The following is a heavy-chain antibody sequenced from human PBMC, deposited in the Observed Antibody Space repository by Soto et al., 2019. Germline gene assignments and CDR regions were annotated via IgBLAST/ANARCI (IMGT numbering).Heavy chain of an antibody. J-gene: IGHJ4*02. CDR3: ARCTLVARQHIDY. Sequence: QVQLVESGGGVVQPGKSLRLSCAASGFTFSSYAMHWARQAPGKGLEWVTVISIRGGDEYYAESVRGRFTSSRDDSKNTLYLQMDRLRVEDTAVYYCARCTLVARQHIDYWGQGTLVTVSS. D-gene: IGHD6-6*01. V-gene: IGHV3-30*03. CDR1: GFTFSSYA. CDR2: ISIRGGDE.